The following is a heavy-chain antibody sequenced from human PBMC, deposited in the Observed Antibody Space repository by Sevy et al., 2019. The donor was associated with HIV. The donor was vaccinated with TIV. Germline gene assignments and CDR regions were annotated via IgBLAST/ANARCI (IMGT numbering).Heavy chain of an antibody. CDR2: ISGSGTSK. J-gene: IGHJ4*02. D-gene: IGHD3-22*01. CDR1: GFTFSDYY. Sequence: GGSLRLSCAASGFTFSDYYMTWIRQAPGKGLEWVSHISGSGTSKDYADSVEGRFSISRDNAQSSLHLQMDSLRADDTAVYYCARSNNAGVGKFYYDTTGYYSDYWGQGILVTVSS. CDR3: ARSNNAGVGKFYYDTTGYYSDY. V-gene: IGHV3-11*01.